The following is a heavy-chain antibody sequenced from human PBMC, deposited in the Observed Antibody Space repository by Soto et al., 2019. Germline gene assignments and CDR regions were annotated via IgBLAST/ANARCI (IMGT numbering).Heavy chain of an antibody. Sequence: EVQLLESGGGLVQPGGSLRLSCTASGFTFSSYGMSWVRQAPGKGLEWVSSISGDGTSTYYVDSVMVRCTISRDNSKNTLSLQINSLRTEDKAGYYGTKVIIFVSSAYNYWGQGILVTVSS. CDR1: GFTFSSYG. D-gene: IGHD3-22*01. J-gene: IGHJ4*02. CDR3: TKVIIFVSSAYNY. CDR2: ISGDGTST. V-gene: IGHV3-23*01.